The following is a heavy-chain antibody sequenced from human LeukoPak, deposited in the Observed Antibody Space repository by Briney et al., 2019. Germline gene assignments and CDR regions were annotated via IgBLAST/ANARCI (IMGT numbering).Heavy chain of an antibody. Sequence: GASVKVSCKASGYTFTSYGISWVRQAPGQGLEWMGWISAYNGNTNYAQKFQGRVTMTRDTSISTAYMELSRLRSDDTAVYYCARDHTEYFQHWGQGTLVTVSS. CDR2: ISAYNGNT. CDR1: GYTFTSYG. CDR3: ARDHTEYFQH. V-gene: IGHV1-18*01. D-gene: IGHD2-2*02. J-gene: IGHJ1*01.